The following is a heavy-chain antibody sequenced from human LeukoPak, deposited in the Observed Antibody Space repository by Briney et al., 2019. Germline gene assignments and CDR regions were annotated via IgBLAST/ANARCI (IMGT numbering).Heavy chain of an antibody. D-gene: IGHD2-2*02. CDR2: IIPIFGTA. CDR1: GGTFISYA. CDR3: ARIGYCSSTSCYTFAYYYGMDV. V-gene: IGHV1-69*13. J-gene: IGHJ6*02. Sequence: SVKVSCKASGGTFISYAISWVRQAPGQGLEWMGGIIPIFGTANYAQKFQGRVTITADESTSTAYMELSSLRSEDTAVYYCARIGYCSSTSCYTFAYYYGMDVWGQGTTVTVSS.